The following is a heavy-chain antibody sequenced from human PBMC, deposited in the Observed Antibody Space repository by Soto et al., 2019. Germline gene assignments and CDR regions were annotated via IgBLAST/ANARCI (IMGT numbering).Heavy chain of an antibody. CDR3: ARGRYCLTGRCFPNWFDS. V-gene: IGHV4-30-2*01. D-gene: IGHD7-27*01. Sequence: QLQLQESGSGLVRASQTLSLTCAVSGGSISSGGYSWSWIRLPPGKGLEWIGNINHGGSTYYNPSLKSRVSISIDKSMNQFSLRLSSVTAADTAVYFCARGRYCLTGRCFPNWFDSWGQGALVTVSS. CDR2: INHGGST. J-gene: IGHJ5*01. CDR1: GGSISSGGYS.